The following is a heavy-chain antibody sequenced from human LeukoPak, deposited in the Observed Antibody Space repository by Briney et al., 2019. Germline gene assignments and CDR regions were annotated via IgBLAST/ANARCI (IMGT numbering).Heavy chain of an antibody. Sequence: PGGSLRLSCAASGFTFSSYGMHWVRQAPGKGLEWVAVISYDGSNKYYADSVKGRFTISRDNSKNTLYLQMNSLRAEDTAVYYCAKETFEDGYDSSGYYYDYWGQGTLVTVSS. CDR3: AKETFEDGYDSSGYYYDY. V-gene: IGHV3-30*18. J-gene: IGHJ4*02. CDR2: ISYDGSNK. D-gene: IGHD3-22*01. CDR1: GFTFSSYG.